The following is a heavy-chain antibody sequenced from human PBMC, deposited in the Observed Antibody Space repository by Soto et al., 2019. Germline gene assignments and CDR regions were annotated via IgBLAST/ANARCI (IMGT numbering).Heavy chain of an antibody. CDR2: IYYSGST. V-gene: IGHV4-30-4*01. CDR1: GGSISSGDYY. J-gene: IGHJ4*02. Sequence: SETLSLTCTVSGGSISSGDYYWSWIRQPPGKGLEWIGYIYYSGSTYYNPSLKSRVTISVDTSKNQFSLKLSSVTAADTAVYYCARDRDKDPEYYFDYWGQGTLVTVS. CDR3: ARDRDKDPEYYFDY.